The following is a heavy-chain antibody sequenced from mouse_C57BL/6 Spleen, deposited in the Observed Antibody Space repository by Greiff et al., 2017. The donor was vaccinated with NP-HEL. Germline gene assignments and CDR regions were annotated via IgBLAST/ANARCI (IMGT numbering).Heavy chain of an antibody. CDR1: GFNIKDYY. D-gene: IGHD1-1*01. J-gene: IGHJ2*01. Sequence: VQLQQSGAELVKPGASVKLSCTASGFNIKDYYMHWVKQRTETGLEWIGRIDPEDGETKSAPKFQGKATITADTSSNTAYLQLSSLTSEDTAVYYCANLPYYGSSHDYWGQGTTLTVSS. CDR3: ANLPYYGSSHDY. CDR2: IDPEDGET. V-gene: IGHV14-2*01.